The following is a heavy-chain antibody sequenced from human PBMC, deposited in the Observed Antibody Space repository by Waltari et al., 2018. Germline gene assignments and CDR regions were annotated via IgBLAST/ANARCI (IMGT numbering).Heavy chain of an antibody. J-gene: IGHJ4*02. CDR3: ARGGGDGYRFDW. CDR2: IKQDGSEK. V-gene: IGHV3-7*01. D-gene: IGHD5-12*01. CDR1: GFSLSRYW. Sequence: EVQLVESGGGLVQPGGSLRISCAASGFSLSRYWMTWVRQVPGKGLEWVANIKQDGSEKYFVDSVKDRFTISRDNAKNSLYLQMNSLRGEDTAVYYCARGGGDGYRFDWWGQGTLVTVSS.